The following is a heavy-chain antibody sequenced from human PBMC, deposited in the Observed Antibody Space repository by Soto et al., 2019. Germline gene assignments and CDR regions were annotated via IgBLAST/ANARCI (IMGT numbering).Heavy chain of an antibody. CDR1: GYTFTSYG. J-gene: IGHJ6*02. CDR3: ARDSAYCSSTSCYMSYYYYGMDV. Sequence: GASVKVSCKASGYTFTSYGISWVRQAPGQGLEWMGWISAYNGNTNYAQKLQGRVTMTTDTSTSTAYMELRSLRSDDTAVYYCARDSAYCSSTSCYMSYYYYGMDVWGQGTTVTVSS. D-gene: IGHD2-2*02. V-gene: IGHV1-18*01. CDR2: ISAYNGNT.